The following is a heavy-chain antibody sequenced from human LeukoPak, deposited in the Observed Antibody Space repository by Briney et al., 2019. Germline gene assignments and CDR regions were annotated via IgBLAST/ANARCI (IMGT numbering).Heavy chain of an antibody. V-gene: IGHV1-69*13. Sequence: SVKVSCKASGGTFSSYAISWVRQAPGQGLEWMGGIIPIFGTANYAQKFQGRVTITADESTSTAYMELSSLRSKDTAVYYCARDLVRGVPLDYWGQGTLVTVSS. CDR3: ARDLVRGVPLDY. CDR1: GGTFSSYA. J-gene: IGHJ4*02. D-gene: IGHD3-10*01. CDR2: IIPIFGTA.